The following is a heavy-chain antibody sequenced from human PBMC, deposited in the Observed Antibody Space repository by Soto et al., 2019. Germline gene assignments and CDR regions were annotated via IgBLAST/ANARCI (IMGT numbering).Heavy chain of an antibody. CDR2: INAGNGNT. D-gene: IGHD6-13*01. J-gene: IGHJ4*01. V-gene: IGHV1-3*01. Sequence: ASVKVSCKASGYTFTNYPIHWVRQAPGQRLEWMGWINAGNGNTKYSQKLQDRVTLTRDTSASTAYLDLSSLTSEDTAVYYCVRGSDTAYSIWYVNGDYWGHGTLVTVSS. CDR1: GYTFTNYP. CDR3: VRGSDTAYSIWYVNGDY.